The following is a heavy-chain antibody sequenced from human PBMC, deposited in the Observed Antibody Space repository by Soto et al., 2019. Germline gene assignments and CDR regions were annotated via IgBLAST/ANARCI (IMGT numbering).Heavy chain of an antibody. Sequence: QPGGSLRLSCAASGFTFSSYSLNWVRQAPGKGLEWVSYITSSGTTVYYADSVRGRFTISRDNAKNSLYLQMNSLRDDDTAVYYCARGSSNWAYYFDFWGQGTLVTVSS. CDR1: GFTFSSYS. J-gene: IGHJ4*02. V-gene: IGHV3-48*02. CDR2: ITSSGTTV. CDR3: ARGSSNWAYYFDF. D-gene: IGHD6-13*01.